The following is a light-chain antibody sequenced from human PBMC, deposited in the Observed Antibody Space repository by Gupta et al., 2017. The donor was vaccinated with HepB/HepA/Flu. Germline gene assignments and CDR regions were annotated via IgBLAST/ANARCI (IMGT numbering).Light chain of an antibody. J-gene: IGLJ1*01. CDR2: RNS. CDR1: ISNIGAGYN. CDR3: QTYDSSLSGHV. Sequence: QSVLTQPPSVSGAPGQRVTISCTGRISNIGAGYNVHWYQHLPGTAPKLLIFRNSNRPSGVPDRFSGSMSGTSASLAISGLQAEDEADYYCQTYDSSLSGHVFGTGTKVTVL. V-gene: IGLV1-40*01.